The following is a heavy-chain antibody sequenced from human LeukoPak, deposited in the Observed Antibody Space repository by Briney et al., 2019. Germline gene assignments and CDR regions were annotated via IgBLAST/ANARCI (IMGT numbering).Heavy chain of an antibody. CDR3: XXMXXXXXXXXXXXXXXXXXPPGYFDY. Sequence: PSQTLSLTCTVSGGSISSGGYYWSWIRQHPGKGLEWIGYIYYSGSTYYNPSLKSRVTISVDTSKNQFSLKLSSVTAADTAVYXXXXMXXXXXXXXXXXXXXXXXPPGYFDYWGQGTLVTVSS. J-gene: IGHJ4*02. V-gene: IGHV4-31*03. CDR2: IYYSGST. CDR1: GGSISSGGYY.